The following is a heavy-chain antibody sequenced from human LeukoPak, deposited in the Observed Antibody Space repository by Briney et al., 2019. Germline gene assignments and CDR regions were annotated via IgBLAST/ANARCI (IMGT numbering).Heavy chain of an antibody. J-gene: IGHJ3*02. CDR2: INPNSGGT. CDR3: ASLYYYDSSDAFDI. CDR1: GGTFSSYA. V-gene: IGHV1-2*02. D-gene: IGHD3-22*01. Sequence: ASVKVSCKASGGTFSSYAISWVRQAPGQGLEWMGWINPNSGGTNYAQKFQGRVTMTRDTSISTAYMELSRLRSDDTAVYYCASLYYYDSSDAFDIWGQGTMVTVSS.